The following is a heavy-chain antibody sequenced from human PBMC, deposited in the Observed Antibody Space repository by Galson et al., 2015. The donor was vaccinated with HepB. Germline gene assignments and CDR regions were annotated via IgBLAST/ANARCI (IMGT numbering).Heavy chain of an antibody. Sequence: SLRLSCAASGFTFSSYWMSWVRQAPGKGLEWVANIKQDGSEKYYVDSVKGRFTISRDNAKNSLYLQMNSLRAEDTAVYYCARSKTNYDYVWGSYRSRYYMDVWGKGTTVTVSS. CDR3: ARSKTNYDYVWGSYRSRYYMDV. J-gene: IGHJ6*03. CDR1: GFTFSSYW. V-gene: IGHV3-7*03. D-gene: IGHD3-16*02. CDR2: IKQDGSEK.